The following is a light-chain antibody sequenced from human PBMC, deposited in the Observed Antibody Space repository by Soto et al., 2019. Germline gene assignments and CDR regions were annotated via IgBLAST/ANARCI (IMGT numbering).Light chain of an antibody. J-gene: IGKJ4*01. Sequence: DIQLTQSPSFLSASVGDRVTITCRASQGITRYLAWYQQKPGKAPKLLIYAAPTLQGGVPSRFSGSVSGTEFSLTISSLQPEDFATYYCQQRNHFPLTFGGGTKVEIK. CDR1: QGITRY. CDR2: AAP. V-gene: IGKV1-9*01. CDR3: QQRNHFPLT.